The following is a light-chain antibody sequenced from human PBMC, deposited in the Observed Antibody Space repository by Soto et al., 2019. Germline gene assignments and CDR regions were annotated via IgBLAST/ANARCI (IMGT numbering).Light chain of an antibody. CDR2: GAS. J-gene: IGKJ1*01. Sequence: IGLSQSLGTRSLSPGERASVSFWASQSFNSIYLAWYQQKPGQAPRLLIYGASSRATGIPDRFSGSGSGTDFTLSISRLEPEDFAVYYCQQYDSWTVGQGTKV. V-gene: IGKV3-20*01. CDR3: QQYDSWT. CDR1: QSFNSIY.